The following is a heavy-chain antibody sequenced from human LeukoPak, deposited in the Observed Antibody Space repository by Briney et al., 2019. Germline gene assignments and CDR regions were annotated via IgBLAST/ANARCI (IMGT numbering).Heavy chain of an antibody. CDR2: INHSGST. J-gene: IGHJ4*02. V-gene: IGHV4-34*01. D-gene: IGHD5-24*01. Sequence: SETLSLTCAVYGGPFSGYYWSWIRQPPGKGLEWIGEINHSGSTNYNPSLKSRVTISVDTSKNQFSLKLSSVTAADTAVYYCARGKWLQLDYWGQGTLVTVYS. CDR1: GGPFSGYY. CDR3: ARGKWLQLDY.